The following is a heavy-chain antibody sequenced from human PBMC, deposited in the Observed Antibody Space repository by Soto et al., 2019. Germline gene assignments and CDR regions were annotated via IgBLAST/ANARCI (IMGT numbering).Heavy chain of an antibody. V-gene: IGHV3-11*06. J-gene: IGHJ4*02. CDR1: GFTFSDYY. CDR2: ISSSSSYT. Sequence: ESGGGLVKPGGSLRLSCAASGFTFSDYYMSWIRQAPGKGLEWVSYISSSSSYTNYADSVKGRFTISRDNAKKSLYLQMNSLRAEDTAVYYCAREYDFWSGYYTSDYWGQGTLVTVSS. D-gene: IGHD3-3*01. CDR3: AREYDFWSGYYTSDY.